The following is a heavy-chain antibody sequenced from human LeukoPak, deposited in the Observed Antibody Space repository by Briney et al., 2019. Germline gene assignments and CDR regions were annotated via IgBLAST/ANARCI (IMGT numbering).Heavy chain of an antibody. CDR2: ISASGSNS. Sequence: PGGSLRLYCEGTGLSFRNYGMSWVRQAPGKGLEWLSYISASGSNSYHADSVKGRFSISRDNAKNSLFLQMNSLRDEDTAMYYCARWITSQNIVFDYWGQGNLVTVSS. D-gene: IGHD1-14*01. CDR1: GLSFRNYG. J-gene: IGHJ4*02. CDR3: ARWITSQNIVFDY. V-gene: IGHV3-48*02.